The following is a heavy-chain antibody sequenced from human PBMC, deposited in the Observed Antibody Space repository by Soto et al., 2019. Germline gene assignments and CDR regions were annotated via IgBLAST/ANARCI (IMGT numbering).Heavy chain of an antibody. Sequence: PGGSLRLSCAASGFTFSSYAMSWVRQAPGKGLEWVSAISGSGGSTYYADSVKGRFTISRDNSQNTLFLQMNSLQTEDTAVYYCMTHADINGRGHWGQGTLVTVSS. CDR2: ISGSGGST. CDR3: MTHADINGRGH. J-gene: IGHJ4*02. CDR1: GFTFSSYA. V-gene: IGHV3-23*01. D-gene: IGHD2-8*01.